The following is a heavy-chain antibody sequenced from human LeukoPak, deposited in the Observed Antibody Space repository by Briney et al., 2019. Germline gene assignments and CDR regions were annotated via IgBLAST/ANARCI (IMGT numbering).Heavy chain of an antibody. D-gene: IGHD5-24*01. CDR1: GFTVSNNY. Sequence: GGSLRLSCAASGFTVSNNYMTWVRQAPGKGLEWVSFIYSGGNTYNADSVKGRFTISRDTSKNTLYLQMNSLRADDTAVYYCVGNSKWLQFDYWGQGTLVTVSS. V-gene: IGHV3-53*01. CDR3: VGNSKWLQFDY. CDR2: IYSGGNT. J-gene: IGHJ4*02.